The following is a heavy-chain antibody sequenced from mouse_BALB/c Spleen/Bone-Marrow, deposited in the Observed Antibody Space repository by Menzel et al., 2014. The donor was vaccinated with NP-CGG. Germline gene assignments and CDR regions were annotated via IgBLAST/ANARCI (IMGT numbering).Heavy chain of an antibody. CDR3: ARDYYGSSYWYFDV. CDR2: ISNLAYSI. V-gene: IGHV5-15*02. J-gene: IGHJ1*01. Sequence: VQLQQPGGGLVQPGGSRKLSCAASGFTFSDYGMAWVRQAPGKGPEWVAFISNLAYSIYYADTVTGRFTIARENAKNTLYLEMSSLRSEDTAKYYCARDYYGSSYWYFDVWGAGTTVTVSS. D-gene: IGHD1-1*01. CDR1: GFTFSDYG.